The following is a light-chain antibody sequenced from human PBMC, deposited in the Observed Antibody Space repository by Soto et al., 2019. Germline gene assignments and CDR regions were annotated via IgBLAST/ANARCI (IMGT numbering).Light chain of an antibody. J-gene: IGLJ1*01. CDR3: SSYTASSTLYV. V-gene: IGLV2-14*01. CDR2: DVS. CDR1: SSDVGGYNY. Sequence: QSALTQPASASGSPGQSITISCTGASSDVGGYNYVSWYQQHPGKAPKVMIYDVSNRPSGVSNRFSGSKSGNTASLNISGLQAEDEADYYCSSYTASSTLYVFGTGTNVTVL.